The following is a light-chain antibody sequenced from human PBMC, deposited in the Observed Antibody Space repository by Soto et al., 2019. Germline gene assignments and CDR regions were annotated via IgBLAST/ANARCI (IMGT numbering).Light chain of an antibody. CDR1: SSVVGGYDY. J-gene: IGLJ1*01. Sequence: QSVLTQPASVSGSPGQSITISCTGTSSVVGGYDYVSWYQLHPGKAPKLMVFEVSNRPSGVSYRFSGSKSGNTASLTISGLHAEDEADYFCSSYSISTAYLFRTGTKVTVL. V-gene: IGLV2-14*01. CDR3: SSYSISTAYL. CDR2: EVS.